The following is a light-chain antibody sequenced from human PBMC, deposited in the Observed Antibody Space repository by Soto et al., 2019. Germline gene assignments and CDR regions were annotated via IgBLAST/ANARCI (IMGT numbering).Light chain of an antibody. V-gene: IGLV2-8*01. CDR1: SSDVGGYNY. J-gene: IGLJ2*01. CDR2: EVS. Sequence: QSALTQPPSASGSPGQSVTIPCTGTSSDVGGYNYVSWYQQHPGKAPKLVIYEVSKRPSGVPDRFSGSKSGNTASLTVSGLQAEDEADYYCSSYAGSNNLGFGGGTKLTVL. CDR3: SSYAGSNNLG.